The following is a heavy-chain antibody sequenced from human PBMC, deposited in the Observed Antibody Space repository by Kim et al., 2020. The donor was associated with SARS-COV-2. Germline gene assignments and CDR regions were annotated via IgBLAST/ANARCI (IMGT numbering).Heavy chain of an antibody. D-gene: IGHD1-1*01. Sequence: GGSLRLSCEASGFTFNTYWMSWVRQAPGQGLEWVAYIQQDGNEKFYVDSVKGRFTIPRDNARNSLYLQMSSLRADDTAVYFCARGHWQLEVWGQGTTVTV. V-gene: IGHV3-7*03. J-gene: IGHJ6*02. CDR1: GFTFNTYW. CDR3: ARGHWQLEV. CDR2: IQQDGNEK.